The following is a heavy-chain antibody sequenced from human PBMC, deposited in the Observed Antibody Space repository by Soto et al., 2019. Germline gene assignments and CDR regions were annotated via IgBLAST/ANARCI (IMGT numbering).Heavy chain of an antibody. CDR1: GYTFTSYG. CDR2: ISAYNGNT. Sequence: QVQLVQSGAEVKKPGASVKVSCKASGYTFTSYGISWVRQAPGQGLEWMGWISAYNGNTNYAQKLQGRVTMTTDTSTSTAYMELRSMRSDDTAVYYCARDAPRGSGYDSPYFDYWGQGTLVTVSS. V-gene: IGHV1-18*01. CDR3: ARDAPRGSGYDSPYFDY. J-gene: IGHJ4*02. D-gene: IGHD5-12*01.